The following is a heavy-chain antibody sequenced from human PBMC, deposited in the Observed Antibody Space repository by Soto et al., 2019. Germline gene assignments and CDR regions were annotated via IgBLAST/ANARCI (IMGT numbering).Heavy chain of an antibody. Sequence: QVQLQESGPGLVKPSETLSLTCTVSGGSISSYYWSWIRQPPGKGLEWIGYIYYSGSTNYNPSLKSRVTISVDTSKNQFSLKLSSVTAADTAVYYCARTTVTTLDYWGQGTLVTVSS. J-gene: IGHJ4*02. CDR1: GGSISSYY. D-gene: IGHD4-17*01. CDR2: IYYSGST. CDR3: ARTTVTTLDY. V-gene: IGHV4-59*08.